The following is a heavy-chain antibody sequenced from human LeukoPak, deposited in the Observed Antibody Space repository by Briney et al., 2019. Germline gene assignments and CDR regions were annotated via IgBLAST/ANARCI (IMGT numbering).Heavy chain of an antibody. D-gene: IGHD4-11*01. V-gene: IGHV3-23*01. CDR3: AKEVTVTSLLFDY. CDR2: ISGGGVTT. Sequence: GGSLRLSCTVSGFTVSSNPWSRVRQAPGKGLEWVSAISGGGVTTYYADSVKGRFTISRDNSKNTLYLQMNSLRAEDTAVYYCAKEVTVTSLLFDYWGQGTLVTVSS. CDR1: GFTVSSNP. J-gene: IGHJ4*02.